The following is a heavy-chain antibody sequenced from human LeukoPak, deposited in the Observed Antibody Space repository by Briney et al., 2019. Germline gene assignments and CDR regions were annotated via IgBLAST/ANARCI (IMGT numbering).Heavy chain of an antibody. CDR2: ISGSGGST. CDR1: GFTFSSYA. D-gene: IGHD3-10*01. V-gene: IGHV3-23*01. CDR3: ARGLRRRGSGSYGASGAFDI. Sequence: GGSLRLSCAASGFTFSSYAMSWVRQAPGKGLEWVSAISGSGGSTYYADSVKGRFTISRDNSKNTLYLQMNSLRAEDTAVYYCARGLRRRGSGSYGASGAFDIWGQGTMVTVSS. J-gene: IGHJ3*02.